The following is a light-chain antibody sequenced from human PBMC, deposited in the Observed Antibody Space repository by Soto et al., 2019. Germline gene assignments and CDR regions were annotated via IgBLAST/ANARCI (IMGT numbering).Light chain of an antibody. CDR1: QSVSSY. Sequence: EIVLTQSPATLSLSPGERATLSCRASQSVSSYLAWYQQKPGQAPRLLIYGASSRATGIPDRFSGSGSGTDFTLTISSLEPEDFAVYYCQQRSKWPQTFGQGTKV. J-gene: IGKJ1*01. V-gene: IGKV3-11*01. CDR3: QQRSKWPQT. CDR2: GAS.